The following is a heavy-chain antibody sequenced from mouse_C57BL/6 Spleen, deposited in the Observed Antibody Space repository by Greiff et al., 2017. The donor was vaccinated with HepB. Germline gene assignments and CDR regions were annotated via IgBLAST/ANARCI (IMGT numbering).Heavy chain of an antibody. CDR2: IYPGSGNT. Sequence: QVQLKESGAELVRPGASVKLSCKASGYTFTDYYINWVKQRPGQGLEWIARIYPGSGNTYYNEKFKGKATLTAEKSSSTAYMQLSSLTSEDSAVYFCARNSWFAYWGQGTLVTVSA. CDR3: ARNSWFAY. J-gene: IGHJ3*01. V-gene: IGHV1-76*01. CDR1: GYTFTDYY.